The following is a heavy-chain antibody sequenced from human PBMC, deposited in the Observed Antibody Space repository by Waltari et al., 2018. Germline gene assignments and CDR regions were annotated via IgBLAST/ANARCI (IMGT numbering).Heavy chain of an antibody. CDR2: IFHSGST. D-gene: IGHD2-15*01. V-gene: IGHV4-38-2*01. J-gene: IGHJ4*02. CDR1: GYSISSGYY. CDR3: ARICSGGSCYSGVLDY. Sequence: QVQLQESGPGLVKPSETLSLTCAVSGYSISSGYYWGWLRQPPGKGLEWIGSIFHSGSTYYNPSLKSRVTISVDTSKNQFSLKLTSLTAADTAVYYRARICSGGSCYSGVLDYWGQGTLVAVSS.